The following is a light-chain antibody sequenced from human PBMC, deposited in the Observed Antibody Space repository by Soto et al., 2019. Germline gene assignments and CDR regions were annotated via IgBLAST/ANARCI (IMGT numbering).Light chain of an antibody. CDR1: QHVSSN. CDR2: RAS. CDR3: QQYNNWPYT. V-gene: IGKV3-15*01. J-gene: IGKJ2*01. Sequence: DIVMTQSPAPLSVSPGGSATLSCRASQHVSSNFAWYRQKPGQAPTLLIYRASTRATGIPARFSGSGSGTEFTLTISSLQSEDFAVYSCQQYNNWPYTFGQGTKLEIK.